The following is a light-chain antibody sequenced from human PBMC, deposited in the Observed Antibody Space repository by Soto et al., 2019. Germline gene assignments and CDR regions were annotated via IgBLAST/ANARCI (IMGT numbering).Light chain of an antibody. CDR3: AAWDDSLNGVV. V-gene: IGLV1-36*01. CDR2: YDD. J-gene: IGLJ2*01. Sequence: QSVLTQPPSVSEAPRQRVTISCSGSSSNIGNNAVNWYQQLQGKDPTQLIYYDDLLPSGVSDRFSGSKTGTSASLAISGLQSEDEADYYCAAWDDSLNGVVFGGGTKVTVL. CDR1: SSNIGNNA.